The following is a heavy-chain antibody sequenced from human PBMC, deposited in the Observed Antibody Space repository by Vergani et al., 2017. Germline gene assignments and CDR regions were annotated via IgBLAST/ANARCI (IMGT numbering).Heavy chain of an antibody. J-gene: IGHJ6*02. CDR2: IKSDGSIT. CDR1: GFSFNSYW. D-gene: IGHD3-10*01. CDR3: AKEPLFGELPFFGMDV. V-gene: IGHV3-74*03. Sequence: DVHLAESGGGFFQPGGSLRLSCSASGFSFNSYWMHWVRQVPGKGLLWVSRIKSDGSITAYADSVKGRFTISRDNAQNTLYLQMNSLRAEDTAVYYCAKEPLFGELPFFGMDVWGQGTTVTVSS.